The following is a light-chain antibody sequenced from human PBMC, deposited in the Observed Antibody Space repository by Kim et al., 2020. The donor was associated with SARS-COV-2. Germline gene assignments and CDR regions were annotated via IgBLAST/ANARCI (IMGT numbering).Light chain of an antibody. CDR1: QTITIW. V-gene: IGKV1-5*01. J-gene: IGKJ1*01. CDR3: QEYKSDSWT. Sequence: GDRVTITCRAIQTITIWLAWYQQKPGKAPSLLIYDASILESGVPSRFSGSGSGTEFTLTISSLQPDDFATYYCQEYKSDSWTFGQGTKVDIK. CDR2: DAS.